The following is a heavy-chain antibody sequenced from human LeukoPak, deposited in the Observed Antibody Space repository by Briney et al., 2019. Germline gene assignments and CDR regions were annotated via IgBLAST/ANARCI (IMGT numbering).Heavy chain of an antibody. Sequence: GESLKISCKGSGYSFTSYWIGWVRQMPGKGLEGMGIIYPGDSDTRYSPSFQGQVTISADKSISTAYLQWSSLKASDTAMYYCARIQWALPPPYYYYGMDVWGQGTTVTVSS. V-gene: IGHV5-51*01. J-gene: IGHJ6*02. CDR3: ARIQWALPPPYYYYGMDV. CDR1: GYSFTSYW. CDR2: IYPGDSDT. D-gene: IGHD1-26*01.